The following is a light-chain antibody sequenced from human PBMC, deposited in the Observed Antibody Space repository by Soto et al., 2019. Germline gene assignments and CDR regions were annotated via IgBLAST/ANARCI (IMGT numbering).Light chain of an antibody. CDR2: KAS. J-gene: IGKJ5*01. CDR1: QSISTW. CDR3: QQYNTYST. Sequence: DIQVTQSPSTLPASVGDRVTITCRASQSISTWLAWYQQKPGKAPKLLIYKASSLESGVPVRFSGSGSGTEFTLTISSLQPDDFATYYCQQYNTYSTFGQGTRLEI. V-gene: IGKV1-5*03.